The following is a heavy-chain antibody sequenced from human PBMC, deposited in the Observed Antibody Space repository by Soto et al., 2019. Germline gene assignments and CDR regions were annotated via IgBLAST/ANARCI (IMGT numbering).Heavy chain of an antibody. V-gene: IGHV1-2*02. Sequence: ASVKVSCKASGYTFTGYYMHWVRQAPGQGLEWMGWINPNSGGTNYAQKFQGRVTMTRDTSISTAYMELSRLRSDDTAVYYCAREDLGYYYDSSGYYSPPHDAFDIWGQGTVVTVSS. D-gene: IGHD3-22*01. CDR1: GYTFTGYY. CDR3: AREDLGYYYDSSGYYSPPHDAFDI. CDR2: INPNSGGT. J-gene: IGHJ3*02.